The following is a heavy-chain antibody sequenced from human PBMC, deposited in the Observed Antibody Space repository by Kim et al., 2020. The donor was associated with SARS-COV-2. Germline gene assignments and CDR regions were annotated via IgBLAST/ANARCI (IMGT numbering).Heavy chain of an antibody. V-gene: IGHV4-4*02. D-gene: IGHD4-17*01. J-gene: IGHJ5*02. CDR3: ARTVSYGDYWFDP. Sequence: YNPSLKSRVTISVDKSKTQFALRRSAVTAADTAVYDCARTVSYGDYWFDPWGQGTLVTVSS.